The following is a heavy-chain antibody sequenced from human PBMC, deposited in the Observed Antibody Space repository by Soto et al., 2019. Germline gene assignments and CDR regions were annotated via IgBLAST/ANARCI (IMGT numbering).Heavy chain of an antibody. J-gene: IGHJ6*02. Sequence: GVSLRLSCAASGFSVSSNYMSWVRQAPGKGLEWVSVFYTDGSRYYADSLKGRCTMSRDTSKNTLNLQMNTLRAEDTAVYYCTREDYYGSKMHGMDVLAQGTTVTVSS. V-gene: IGHV3-53*01. D-gene: IGHD3-10*01. CDR1: GFSVSSNY. CDR2: FYTDGSR. CDR3: TREDYYGSKMHGMDV.